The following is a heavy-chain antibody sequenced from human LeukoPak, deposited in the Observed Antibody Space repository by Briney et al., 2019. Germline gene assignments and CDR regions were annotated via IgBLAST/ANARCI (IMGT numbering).Heavy chain of an antibody. V-gene: IGHV3-48*02. D-gene: IGHD5-18*01. CDR2: ISTSSTNI. CDR1: GVTFSTPN. J-gene: IGHJ4*02. CDR3: ARIRPGYNFDF. Sequence: GGSLRLSCGGSGVTFSTPNMIWVRQAPGKGLEWVSYISTSSTNIYYADSVKGRFTISRDNAKNSLYLQMKSLRDEDAAIYYCARIRPGYNFDFWGQGTPVTVSS.